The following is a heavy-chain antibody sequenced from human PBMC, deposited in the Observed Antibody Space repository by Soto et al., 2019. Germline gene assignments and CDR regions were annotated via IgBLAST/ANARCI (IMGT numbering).Heavy chain of an antibody. J-gene: IGHJ4*02. CDR3: ARGMTPPGAPAWYYFDS. CDR2: FSLSGTT. Sequence: QVQLQESGPGLMKPSETLSLTCTVSGASITGSSYWSWIRQPAGKGLEWIGRFSLSGTTSYNPSRRSRVTMSADVSKNQFSLRLTSVTAADTALYSCARGMTPPGAPAWYYFDSWGQGTLVTVSS. V-gene: IGHV4-4*07. CDR1: GASITGSSY. D-gene: IGHD2-8*02.